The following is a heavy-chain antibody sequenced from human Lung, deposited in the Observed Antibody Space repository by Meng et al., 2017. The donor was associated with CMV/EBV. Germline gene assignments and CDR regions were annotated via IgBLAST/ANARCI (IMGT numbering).Heavy chain of an antibody. V-gene: IGHV4-31*03. CDR3: ASKPDYYGSGSYYYYGMDV. CDR2: IYYSGST. J-gene: IGHJ6*02. Sequence: SETLSLTCTVSGGSISSGGYYWSWIRQHPGKGLEWIGYIYYSGSTYYNPSLKSRVTISVDTSKNQFSLKLSSVTAADTAVYYCASKPDYYGSGSYYYYGMDVWGQGTXVTVSS. D-gene: IGHD3-10*01. CDR1: GGSISSGGYY.